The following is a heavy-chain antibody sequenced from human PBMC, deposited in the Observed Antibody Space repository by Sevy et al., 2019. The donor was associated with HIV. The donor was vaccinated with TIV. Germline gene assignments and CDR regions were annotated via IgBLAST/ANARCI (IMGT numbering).Heavy chain of an antibody. CDR2: ISGFNGDT. CDR3: VRGTTFYDFWTGGDY. V-gene: IGHV1-18*01. CDR1: GYTFTNYA. Sequence: ASVKVSCKASGYTFTNYAISWVRQAPGQGPEWMGWISGFNGDTKNAEKFQGRFTMTTDTSTKTAYMDLRSLGSDDTAVYYCVRGTTFYDFWTGGDYWGQGTLVTVSS. J-gene: IGHJ4*02. D-gene: IGHD3-3*01.